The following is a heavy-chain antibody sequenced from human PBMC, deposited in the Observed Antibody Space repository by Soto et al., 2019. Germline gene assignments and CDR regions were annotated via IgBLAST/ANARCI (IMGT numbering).Heavy chain of an antibody. V-gene: IGHV1-8*01. CDR1: GYTFTSYD. CDR2: MNPSTGNT. D-gene: IGHD6-19*01. J-gene: IGHJ5*02. CDR3: ARGSIIVAGGFDP. Sequence: QVQLVQSGAEVKKPGASVKVSCKASGYTFTSYDIIWVRQATGQGLEWMGWMNPSTGNTDSAEKFQGRLTMTRNTSISTVYMELSSLSFEDTAVYYSARGSIIVAGGFDPWGQGTLVTVSS.